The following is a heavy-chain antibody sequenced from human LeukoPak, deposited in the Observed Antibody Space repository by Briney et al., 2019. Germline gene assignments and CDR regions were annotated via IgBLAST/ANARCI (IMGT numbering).Heavy chain of an antibody. V-gene: IGHV3-11*01. CDR2: ISSSGSTI. CDR1: GFTFSDYY. CDR3: ARDKDDYGSGNHWFDP. Sequence: GGSLRLSCAASGFTFSDYYMSWIRQAPGKGLEWVSYISSSGSTIYYADSVKGRFTISRDNAKNSLYLQMNSLRAEGTAVYYCARDKDDYGSGNHWFDPWGQGTLVTVSS. D-gene: IGHD3-10*01. J-gene: IGHJ5*02.